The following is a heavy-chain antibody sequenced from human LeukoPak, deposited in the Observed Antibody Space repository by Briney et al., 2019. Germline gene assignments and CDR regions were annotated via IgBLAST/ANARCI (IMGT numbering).Heavy chain of an antibody. CDR3: ARGPESPVGYYGMDV. J-gene: IGHJ6*02. D-gene: IGHD1-26*01. Sequence: NPSETLSLTCAVYGGSFSGYYWSWIRQPPGKGLEWIGEINHSGSTNYNPSPKSRVTISVDTSKNQFSLKLSSVTAADTAVYYCARGPESPVGYYGMDVWGQGTTVTVSS. V-gene: IGHV4-34*01. CDR1: GGSFSGYY. CDR2: INHSGST.